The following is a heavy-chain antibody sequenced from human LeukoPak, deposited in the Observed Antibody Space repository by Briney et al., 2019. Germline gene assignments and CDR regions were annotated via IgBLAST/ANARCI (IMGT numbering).Heavy chain of an antibody. CDR1: GGSIRSYF. V-gene: IGHV4-59*01. D-gene: IGHD3-3*01. CDR2: IYHSGST. J-gene: IGHJ4*02. CDR3: ASATYYDFWSGYYGGYFDY. Sequence: SETLSLTCTVSGGSIRSYFWSWIRQPPGKGLEWIGYIYHSGSTNYNPSLKSRVVISVDMSKNQFSLKLSSVTAADTAVYYCASATYYDFWSGYYGGYFDYWGQGTLVTVSS.